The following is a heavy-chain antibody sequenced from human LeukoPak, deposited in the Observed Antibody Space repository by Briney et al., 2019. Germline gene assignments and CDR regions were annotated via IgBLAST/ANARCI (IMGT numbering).Heavy chain of an antibody. V-gene: IGHV3-53*01. CDR2: VYSGGNT. D-gene: IGHD6-19*01. CDR1: GFIVSNNY. Sequence: GGSLRLSCAASGFIVSNNYMHWVRQSPGKGLEWVSIVYSGGNTYYADSVKGRLTISRDNSNNAVYLQMNSLRAEDTGVYYCARTLAGTGNYFDYWGRGTLVTVSS. J-gene: IGHJ4*02. CDR3: ARTLAGTGNYFDY.